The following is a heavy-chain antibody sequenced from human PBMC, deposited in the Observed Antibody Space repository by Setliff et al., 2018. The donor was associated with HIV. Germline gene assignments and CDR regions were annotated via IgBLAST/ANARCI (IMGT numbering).Heavy chain of an antibody. J-gene: IGHJ4*02. V-gene: IGHV4-61*09. CDR3: ARANFWSGYYGY. Sequence: SETLSLTCTVSGGSISSGSYYWSWIRQPAGKGLEWIGHIYTSGSTNYNPSLKSRVTISVDTSKNHFSLKLSSVTAADTAVYYCARANFWSGYYGYWGQGTLVTVSS. D-gene: IGHD3-3*01. CDR2: IYTSGST. CDR1: GGSISSGSYY.